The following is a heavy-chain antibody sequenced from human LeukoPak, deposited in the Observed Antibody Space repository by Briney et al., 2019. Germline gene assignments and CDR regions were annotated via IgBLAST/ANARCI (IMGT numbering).Heavy chain of an antibody. CDR2: IYHSGST. D-gene: IGHD3-22*01. CDR1: GGSISSSNW. V-gene: IGHV4-4*02. CDR3: ARGRQTYYYDSSGYYFDY. Sequence: SGALSLTCAVSGGSISSSNWWSWVRQPPGKGLEWIGEIYHSGSTNYNPSLKSRVTISVDKSKNQFSLKLSSVTAADTDVYYCARGRQTYYYDSSGYYFDYWGQGTLVTVSS. J-gene: IGHJ4*02.